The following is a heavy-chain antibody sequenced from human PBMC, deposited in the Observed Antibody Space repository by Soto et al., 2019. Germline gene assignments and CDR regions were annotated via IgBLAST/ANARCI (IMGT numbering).Heavy chain of an antibody. CDR2: IYHSGST. V-gene: IGHV4-30-2*01. Sequence: SETLSLTCAVSGGSISSGGYSWSWIRQPPGKGLEWIGYIYHSGSTYYNPSYKIRVTISVDRSKNQFSLKLSPLTAADTAVYYCARENSVDPLRDNWFDPWGQGTLVTVSS. CDR1: GGSISSGGYS. D-gene: IGHD2-21*01. J-gene: IGHJ5*02. CDR3: ARENSVDPLRDNWFDP.